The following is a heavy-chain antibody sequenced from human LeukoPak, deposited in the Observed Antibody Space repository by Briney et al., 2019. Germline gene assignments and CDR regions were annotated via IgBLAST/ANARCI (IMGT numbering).Heavy chain of an antibody. D-gene: IGHD6-19*01. Sequence: PGGSLRLSCAASGFPFSSHWMHWVRQAPGKGLVWVSRINSDGSSTAYADSVKGRFTISRDNAKNTLYLQMNSLRAEDTAVYYCARLTYSSGWFWGSFDYWGQGTLVTVSS. V-gene: IGHV3-74*01. CDR2: INSDGSST. J-gene: IGHJ4*02. CDR1: GFPFSSHW. CDR3: ARLTYSSGWFWGSFDY.